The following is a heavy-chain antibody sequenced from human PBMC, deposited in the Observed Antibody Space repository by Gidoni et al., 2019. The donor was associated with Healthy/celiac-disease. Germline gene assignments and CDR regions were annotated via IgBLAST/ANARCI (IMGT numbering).Heavy chain of an antibody. J-gene: IGHJ3*02. CDR3: AKDLVEFGFLTFGGVIANAFDI. CDR2: ISGSGGST. D-gene: IGHD3-16*02. CDR1: GFTFSSYA. V-gene: IGHV3-23*04. Sequence: EVQLVESGGGLVQPGGSLRLSCAASGFTFSSYAMSWVRQAPGKGLEWVSAISGSGGSTYYADSVKGRFTISRDNSKNTLYLQMNSLRAEDTAVYYCAKDLVEFGFLTFGGVIANAFDIWGQGTMVTVSS.